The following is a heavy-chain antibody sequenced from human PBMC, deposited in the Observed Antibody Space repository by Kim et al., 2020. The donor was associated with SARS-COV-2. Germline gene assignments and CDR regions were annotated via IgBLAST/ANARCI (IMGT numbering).Heavy chain of an antibody. CDR1: GFTVSNNH. Sequence: GGSLRLSCVVSGFTVSNNHMSWVRQTPGKGLEWVSFIGDNGRTDYADSVKGRFTISRDHSKNTLYLQMNSLRGEDTAVYYCIAYGGNSGNWGQGTLVTVSS. D-gene: IGHD4-17*01. J-gene: IGHJ4*02. CDR3: IAYGGNSGN. CDR2: IGDNGRT. V-gene: IGHV3-66*01.